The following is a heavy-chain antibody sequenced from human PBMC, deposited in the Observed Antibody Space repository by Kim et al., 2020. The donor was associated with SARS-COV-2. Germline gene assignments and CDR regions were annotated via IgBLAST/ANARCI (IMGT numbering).Heavy chain of an antibody. J-gene: IGHJ6*02. D-gene: IGHD6-13*01. CDR3: ARLLWQQEAGMDV. Sequence: SPSFQGHVTISADKSISTAYLQWSSLKASDTAMYYCARLLWQQEAGMDVWGQGTTVTVSS. V-gene: IGHV5-10-1*01.